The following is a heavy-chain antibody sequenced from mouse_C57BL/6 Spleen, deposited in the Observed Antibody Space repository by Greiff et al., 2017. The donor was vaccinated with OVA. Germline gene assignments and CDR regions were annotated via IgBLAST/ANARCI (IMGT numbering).Heavy chain of an antibody. CDR1: GYTFTSYW. J-gene: IGHJ3*01. CDR3: ARDDDYGFAY. V-gene: IGHV1-69*01. D-gene: IGHD2-4*01. CDR2: IDPSDSYT. Sequence: QVQLQQSGAELVMPGASVKLSCKASGYTFTSYWMHWVKQRPGQGLEWIGEIDPSDSYTNYNQKFKGKSTLTVDKSSSTAYMQLSSLTSEDSAVYYCARDDDYGFAYWGQGTLVTVSA.